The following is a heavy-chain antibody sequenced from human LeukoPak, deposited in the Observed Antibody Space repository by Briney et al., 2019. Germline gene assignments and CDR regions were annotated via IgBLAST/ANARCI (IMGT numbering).Heavy chain of an antibody. CDR1: GFTFSSYA. CDR3: AKVGSSSQASPLY. V-gene: IGHV3-23*01. CDR2: ISGSGGST. J-gene: IGHJ4*02. D-gene: IGHD6-13*01. Sequence: GGSLRLSCAVSGFTFSSYAMSWVRQAPGKGLEWVSAISGSGGSTYYADSVKGRFTISRDNSKNTLYLQMNSLRAEDTAVYYCAKVGSSSQASPLYWGQGTLVTVSS.